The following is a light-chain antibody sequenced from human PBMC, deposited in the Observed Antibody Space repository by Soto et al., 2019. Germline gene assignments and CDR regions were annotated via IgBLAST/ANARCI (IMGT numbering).Light chain of an antibody. Sequence: SYELTQPPSVSVAPEKTATITCGGNNIGDKRVHWYRQKPGQAPVLLISYDSDRPSGIPERFSGSNSGNTATLTISRVEAGDEADYYCQVWDIMTDNYVXGGGTKVTVL. CDR2: YDS. CDR3: QVWDIMTDNYV. V-gene: IGLV3-21*04. J-gene: IGLJ1*01. CDR1: NIGDKR.